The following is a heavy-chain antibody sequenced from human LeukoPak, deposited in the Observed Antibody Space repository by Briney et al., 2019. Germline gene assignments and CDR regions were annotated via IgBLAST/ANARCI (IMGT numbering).Heavy chain of an antibody. CDR1: GGSISSGDFY. D-gene: IGHD2-2*02. V-gene: IGHV4-30-4*08. Sequence: KPSETLSLTCTVSGGSISSGDFYWTWIRQPPGKGLEWIGYIYYSGNTYYNASLKSRLTISVDSSKNQFSLKLNSVTAADTAVYYCARGCPYTSRDGWFDPWGQGTLVTVSS. CDR2: IYYSGNT. CDR3: ARGCPYTSRDGWFDP. J-gene: IGHJ5*02.